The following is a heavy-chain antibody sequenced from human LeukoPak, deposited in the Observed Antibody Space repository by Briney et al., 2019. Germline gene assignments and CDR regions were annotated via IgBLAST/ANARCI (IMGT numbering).Heavy chain of an antibody. D-gene: IGHD5-24*01. CDR1: GFTFDDYA. V-gene: IGHV3-9*01. J-gene: IGHJ4*02. CDR3: ARQKTFQMATAHFDY. CDR2: ISWNSGSI. Sequence: GGSLRLSCAASGFTFDDYAMHWVRQAPGKGLEWVSGISWNSGSIGYADSVKGRFTISRDNSKNTLYLQMNSLRAEDTAVYYCARQKTFQMATAHFDYWGQGTLVTVSS.